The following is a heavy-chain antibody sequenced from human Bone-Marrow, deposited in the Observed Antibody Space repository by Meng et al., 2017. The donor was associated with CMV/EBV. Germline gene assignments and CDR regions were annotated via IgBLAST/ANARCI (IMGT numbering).Heavy chain of an antibody. D-gene: IGHD1-7*01. Sequence: GSFRAYCWSWIRPPPGKGLAWMGEIDHRRNTNYNPSLRSRVTISIDTSLNQFSLSLRSVTAADTAVYYCARGLLYQLLYGNWFDPWGQGTLVTVSS. CDR1: GSFRAYC. CDR3: ARGLLYQLLYGNWFDP. CDR2: IDHRRNT. J-gene: IGHJ5*02. V-gene: IGHV4-34*01.